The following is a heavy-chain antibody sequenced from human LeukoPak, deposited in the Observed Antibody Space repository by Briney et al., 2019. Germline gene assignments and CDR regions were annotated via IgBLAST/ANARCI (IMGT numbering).Heavy chain of an antibody. CDR3: AKDSGGGRRFHYYMDV. V-gene: IGHV3-43D*03. CDR1: GFTFGNYA. CDR2: ISWDGGST. Sequence: GGSLRLSCAASGFTFGNYAMHWVRQAPGKGLEWVSLISWDGGSTYYADSVKGRFTISRDNSKNSLYLQMNSLRAEDTALYYCAKDSGGGRRFHYYMDVWGKGTTVTVSS. J-gene: IGHJ6*03. D-gene: IGHD3-16*01.